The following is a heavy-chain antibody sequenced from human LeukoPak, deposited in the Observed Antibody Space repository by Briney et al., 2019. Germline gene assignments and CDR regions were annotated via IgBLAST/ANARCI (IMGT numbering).Heavy chain of an antibody. V-gene: IGHV4-30-2*01. Sequence: SETLSLTCDVSGGSISSGLYSWSWVRQPLGKGLEWIGYIYHTGSTYYNPSLKSRVTISVDTSKNQFSLKLSSVTAADTAVYYCARGRRGAPSPFRYWGQGTLVTVSS. CDR3: ARGRRGAPSPFRY. J-gene: IGHJ4*02. D-gene: IGHD1-26*01. CDR1: GGSISSGLYS. CDR2: IYHTGST.